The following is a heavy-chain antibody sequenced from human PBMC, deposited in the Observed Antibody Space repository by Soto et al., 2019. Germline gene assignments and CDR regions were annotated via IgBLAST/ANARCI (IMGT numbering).Heavy chain of an antibody. J-gene: IGHJ4*02. CDR3: ARKDYYDSGMYYFDY. D-gene: IGHD3-22*01. CDR2: INPGNGDT. V-gene: IGHV1-3*01. Sequence: ASVRVSCKTSGYTFNKYPIHWVRQAPGQGLEWMGWINPGNGDTGYSQKFQDRVTITRDTSASTAYMDLSSLRSEDTAVYYCARKDYYDSGMYYFDYWGQGTLVTVSS. CDR1: GYTFNKYP.